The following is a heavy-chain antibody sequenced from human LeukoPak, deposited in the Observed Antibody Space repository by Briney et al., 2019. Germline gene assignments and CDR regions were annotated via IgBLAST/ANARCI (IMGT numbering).Heavy chain of an antibody. J-gene: IGHJ4*02. CDR2: INSDGGST. Sequence: RGSPRLSCAPPGFTFSSYWTHWVRQAPGKGLEWVSRINSDGGSTTYADSVKGRFTISRDNAKNTMYLQMSSLRADDSAVYYCGRGGLTGQMAAFDYWGQGALVTVST. V-gene: IGHV3-74*01. CDR1: GFTFSSYW. D-gene: IGHD3-9*01. CDR3: GRGGLTGQMAAFDY.